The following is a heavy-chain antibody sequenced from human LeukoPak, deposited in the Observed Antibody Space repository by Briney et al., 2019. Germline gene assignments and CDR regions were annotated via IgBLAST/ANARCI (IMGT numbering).Heavy chain of an antibody. CDR1: GGSISNYY. CDR2: IYYSGSS. J-gene: IGHJ5*02. Sequence: SETLSLTCTVSGGSISNYYWSWIRQPPGKGLEWIGYIYYSGSSNYNPSLKSRVTISVDTSKNQFSLKVSSVTAADTAVYYCARNARYNWFDPWGQGTLVTVSS. CDR3: ARNARYNWFDP. V-gene: IGHV4-59*01.